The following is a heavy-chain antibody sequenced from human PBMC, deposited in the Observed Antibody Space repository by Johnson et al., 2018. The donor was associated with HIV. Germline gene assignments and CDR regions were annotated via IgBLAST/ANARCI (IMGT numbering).Heavy chain of an antibody. CDR2: INWNGGST. V-gene: IGHV3-20*04. D-gene: IGHD2-15*01. J-gene: IGHJ3*02. CDR1: GFTFDDYG. Sequence: VQLVESGGGVVRPGGSLRLSCAASGFTFDDYGMSWVRQVPGKGLEWVSGINWNGGSTGYANSVKGRFAISRDNSKNTLYLQMGSLRAEDMAVYYCARDAYCSGGRCYGFGAFDIWGQGTMVTVSS. CDR3: ARDAYCSGGRCYGFGAFDI.